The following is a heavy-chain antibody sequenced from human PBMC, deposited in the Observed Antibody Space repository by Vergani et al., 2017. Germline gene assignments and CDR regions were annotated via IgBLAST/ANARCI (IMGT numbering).Heavy chain of an antibody. Sequence: EVQLVESGGGLVKPGGSLRLSCAASGFTFSSYSMNWVRQAPGKGLEWVSYISSSGSTIYYADSVKGRFTISRDNAKNSLYLQMNSLRAEDTAVYYCASQLIIAAAGKSFDPWGQGTLVTVSS. V-gene: IGHV3-21*04. CDR2: ISSSGSTI. D-gene: IGHD6-13*01. J-gene: IGHJ5*02. CDR1: GFTFSSYS. CDR3: ASQLIIAAAGKSFDP.